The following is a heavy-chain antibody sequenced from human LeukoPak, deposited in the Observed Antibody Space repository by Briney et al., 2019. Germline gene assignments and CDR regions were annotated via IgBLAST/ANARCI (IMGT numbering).Heavy chain of an antibody. CDR2: ISNDGSSS. D-gene: IGHD1-1*01. V-gene: IGHV3-74*01. CDR1: GFTFSNSC. Sequence: GGSLRLSCAASGFTFSNSCMHWGRQVPGKGLVWVSRISNDGSSSIYADSVKGRFTISRDNAKNTLYMQMNSLRAEDTVVYFCARMATAFDYWGQGTLVTVSS. J-gene: IGHJ4*02. CDR3: ARMATAFDY.